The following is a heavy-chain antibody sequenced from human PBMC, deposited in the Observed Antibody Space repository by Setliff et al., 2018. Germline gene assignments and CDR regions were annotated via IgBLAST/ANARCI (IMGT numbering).Heavy chain of an antibody. V-gene: IGHV4-38-2*01. J-gene: IGHJ4*01. CDR1: GFSITSGYY. D-gene: IGHD5-12*01. CDR3: ARLGGLLVATMPFDY. CDR2: IFQSGVT. Sequence: SETLSLTCAVSGFSITSGYYWGWIRQSPGKGPEWIGNIFQSGVTFYNPSLKSRVTMSLDTSKNQFSLKLRSVTAADTAVYYCARLGGLLVATMPFDYWGPGTLLVTVSS.